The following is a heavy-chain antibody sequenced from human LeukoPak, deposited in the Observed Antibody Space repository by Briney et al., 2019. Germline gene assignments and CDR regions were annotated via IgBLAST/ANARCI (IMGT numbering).Heavy chain of an antibody. Sequence: GGSLRLSCAASGFTFSSYGMHWVRQAPGKGLEWVAFIRYDGSNKYYADSVKGRFTTSRDNSKNTLYLQMNSLRAEDTAVYYCAKEALKGIAAAGPFDYWGQGTLVTVSS. V-gene: IGHV3-30*02. CDR3: AKEALKGIAAAGPFDY. CDR1: GFTFSSYG. CDR2: IRYDGSNK. D-gene: IGHD6-13*01. J-gene: IGHJ4*02.